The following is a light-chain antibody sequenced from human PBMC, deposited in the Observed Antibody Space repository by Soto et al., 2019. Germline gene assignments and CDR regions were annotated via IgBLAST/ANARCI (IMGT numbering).Light chain of an antibody. V-gene: IGKV1-6*01. CDR1: QGIRND. J-gene: IGKJ1*01. CDR3: LQDYNYPWT. Sequence: ALQMTQSPSSLSASVGDIVTITCRASQGIRNDLGWYQQKPGKAPKLLIYAASSLQSGVPSRFSGSGSGTDFTLTISSLQPEDFATYYYLQDYNYPWTFCQGTKVEIK. CDR2: AAS.